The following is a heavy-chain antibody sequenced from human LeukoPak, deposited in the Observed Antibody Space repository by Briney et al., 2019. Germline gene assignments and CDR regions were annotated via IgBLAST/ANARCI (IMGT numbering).Heavy chain of an antibody. V-gene: IGHV3-48*03. J-gene: IGHJ5*02. CDR2: ISSSGSTI. Sequence: GGSLRLSCAASGFTFSSYEMNWVRQAPGKGLEWVSYISSSGSTIYYADSVKGRFTISRDNAKNSLYLQMNSLRAEDTAVYYCARDSAGVGATTGWFDPWGRGTLVTVSS. D-gene: IGHD1-26*01. CDR1: GFTFSSYE. CDR3: ARDSAGVGATTGWFDP.